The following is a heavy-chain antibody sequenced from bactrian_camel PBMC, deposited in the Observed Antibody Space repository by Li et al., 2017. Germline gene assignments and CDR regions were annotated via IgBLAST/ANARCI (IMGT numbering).Heavy chain of an antibody. CDR2: IDENGST. Sequence: QLVESGGALVQPGGSLTLSCAASGFTFSTYAMNWIRQAPGKKREGVAAIDENGSTSYADSVRGRVTVSMDNAKNTLYLQMNSLKSEDTALYYCATGYGSSSLSTPRGQGTQVTVS. J-gene: IGHJ4*01. CDR1: GFTFSTYA. CDR3: ATGYGSSSLSTP. D-gene: IGHD6*01. V-gene: IGHV3S42*01.